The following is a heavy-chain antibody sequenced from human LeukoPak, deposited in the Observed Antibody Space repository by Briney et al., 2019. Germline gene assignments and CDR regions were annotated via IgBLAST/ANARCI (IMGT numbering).Heavy chain of an antibody. Sequence: GGSLRLSCAASGFTFSSYWMNWVRQAPGKGLEWVANIKQDGSEKYYVDSVKGRFTISRDNAKNSLYLQMNSLRAEDTAVYYCARGGIFGVVKTFDYWGQGTLVTVSS. V-gene: IGHV3-7*01. CDR3: ARGGIFGVVKTFDY. J-gene: IGHJ4*02. CDR1: GFTFSSYW. D-gene: IGHD3-3*01. CDR2: IKQDGSEK.